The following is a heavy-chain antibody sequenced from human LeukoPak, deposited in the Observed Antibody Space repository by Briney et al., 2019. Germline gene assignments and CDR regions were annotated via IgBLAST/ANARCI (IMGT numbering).Heavy chain of an antibody. J-gene: IGHJ4*02. CDR1: GYTLTELS. CDR2: FDPEDGET. V-gene: IGHV1-24*01. D-gene: IGHD2-2*01. CDR3: ATGDIVVVPADTLDY. Sequence: ALVKVSCKVSGYTLTELSMHWVRQAPGKGLEWMGGFDPEDGETIYAQKFQGRVTMTEDTSTDTAYMELSSLRSEDTAVYYCATGDIVVVPADTLDYWGQGTLVTVSS.